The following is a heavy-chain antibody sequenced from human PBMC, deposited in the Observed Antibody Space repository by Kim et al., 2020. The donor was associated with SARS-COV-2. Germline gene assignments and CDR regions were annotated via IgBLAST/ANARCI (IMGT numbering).Heavy chain of an antibody. J-gene: IGHJ4*02. V-gene: IGHV1-69*13. CDR3: ASDYYDSSGYFQGSFDY. CDR2: IIPIFGTA. D-gene: IGHD3-22*01. CDR1: GGTFSSYA. Sequence: SVKVSCKASGGTFSSYAISWVRQAPGQGLEWMGGIIPIFGTANYAQKFQGRVTITADESTSTAYMELSSLRSEDTAVYYCASDYYDSSGYFQGSFDYWGQGTLVTVSS.